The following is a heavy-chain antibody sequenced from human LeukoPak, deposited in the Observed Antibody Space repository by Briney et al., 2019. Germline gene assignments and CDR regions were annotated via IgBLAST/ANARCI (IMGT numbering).Heavy chain of an antibody. V-gene: IGHV3-30*03. D-gene: IGHD3-3*01. CDR3: ARGDPIYDFWSGGDY. Sequence: PGGTLRLSCAASGFTFSNYGIHWVRQAPGKGLEWVALISYDGSNKFYADSVEGRFTISRDNARNLLSLQMNSLRAEDTAVYYCARGDPIYDFWSGGDYWGQGSLVTVSS. J-gene: IGHJ4*02. CDR1: GFTFSNYG. CDR2: ISYDGSNK.